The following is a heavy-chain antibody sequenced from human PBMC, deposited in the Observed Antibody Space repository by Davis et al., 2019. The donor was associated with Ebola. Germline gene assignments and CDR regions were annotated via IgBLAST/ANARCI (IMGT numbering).Heavy chain of an antibody. J-gene: IGHJ6*03. CDR1: GGTFSSYA. CDR2: INPNSGGT. V-gene: IGHV1-2*02. CDR3: ARGPRSRYSSSPRGYYYYYMDV. Sequence: ASVKVSCKASGGTFSSYAISWVRQAPGQGLEWMGWINPNSGGTNYAQKFQGRVTMTRDTSISTAYMELSRLRSDDTAVYYCARGPRSRYSSSPRGYYYYYMDVWGKGTTVTVSS. D-gene: IGHD6-6*01.